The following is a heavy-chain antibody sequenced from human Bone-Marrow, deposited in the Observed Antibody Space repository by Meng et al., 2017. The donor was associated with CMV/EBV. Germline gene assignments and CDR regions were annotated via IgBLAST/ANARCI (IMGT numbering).Heavy chain of an antibody. D-gene: IGHD1-26*01. V-gene: IGHV1-69*05. CDR3: ARAKVGATPFDY. J-gene: IGHJ4*02. CDR1: GGTFSSYA. CDR2: IIPIFGTA. Sequence: SVKVSCKASGGTFSSYAISWVRQAPGQGLEWMGGIIPIFGTANYAQKFQGRVTITTDESTSTAYMELSSLRSEDTAVYYCARAKVGATPFDYWGQGTRVTVSS.